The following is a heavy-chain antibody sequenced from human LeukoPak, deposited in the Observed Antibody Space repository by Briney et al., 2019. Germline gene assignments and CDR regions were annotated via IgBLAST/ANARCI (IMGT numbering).Heavy chain of an antibody. V-gene: IGHV4-39*01. CDR3: ARRSGYSSIDY. D-gene: IGHD5-12*01. CDR1: GSSISSSSYY. CDR2: IYYSGSI. Sequence: SETLSLTCTVSGSSISSSSYYWGWIRQPPGKGLQGIGSIYYSGSIYYNPSLKSRVTISVDTSKNQFSLKLSSVTAADTAVYYCARRSGYSSIDYWGQGTLVTVSS. J-gene: IGHJ4*02.